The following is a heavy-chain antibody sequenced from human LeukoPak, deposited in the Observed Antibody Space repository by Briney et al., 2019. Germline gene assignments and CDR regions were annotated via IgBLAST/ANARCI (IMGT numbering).Heavy chain of an antibody. Sequence: SETLSLTCAVYGGSFSGYYWSWIRQPPGKGLEWIGEINHSGSTNYNPSLKSRVTISVDTSKNQFSLKLSSVAAADTAVYYCARGAVSKPYYDSSGYFNYYMDVWGKGTTVTVSS. V-gene: IGHV4-34*01. CDR3: ARGAVSKPYYDSSGYFNYYMDV. CDR1: GGSFSGYY. D-gene: IGHD3-22*01. CDR2: INHSGST. J-gene: IGHJ6*03.